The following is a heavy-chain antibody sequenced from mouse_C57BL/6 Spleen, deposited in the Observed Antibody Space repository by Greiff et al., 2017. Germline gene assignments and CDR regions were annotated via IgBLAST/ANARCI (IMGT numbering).Heavy chain of an antibody. J-gene: IGHJ2*01. CDR1: GYTFTSYW. V-gene: IGHV1-69*01. Sequence: QVQLQQPGAELVMPGASVKLSCEASGYTFTSYWMHWVKQGPGQGLEWIGEIDPSDSYTNYNQKFKGKFTLTVDKSSSTAYMQLSRLTSEDSAVYYCARLAYYDYRRGYFDYWGQGTTLTVSS. CDR3: ARLAYYDYRRGYFDY. CDR2: IDPSDSYT. D-gene: IGHD2-4*01.